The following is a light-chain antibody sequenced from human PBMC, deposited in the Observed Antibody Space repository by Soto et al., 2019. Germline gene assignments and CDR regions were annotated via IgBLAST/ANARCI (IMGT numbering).Light chain of an antibody. V-gene: IGLV2-23*02. Sequence: QSALTQPASVSGSPGQSITISCTGTSSDVGSFNLVSWYQQHPGKAPKLMIYEVSKRPSGVSNRFSGSKSANTASLTISGLQAEDEADYYCCSYAGSGTVPYVFGTGTKVTV. CDR1: SSDVGSFNL. CDR2: EVS. J-gene: IGLJ1*01. CDR3: CSYAGSGTVPYV.